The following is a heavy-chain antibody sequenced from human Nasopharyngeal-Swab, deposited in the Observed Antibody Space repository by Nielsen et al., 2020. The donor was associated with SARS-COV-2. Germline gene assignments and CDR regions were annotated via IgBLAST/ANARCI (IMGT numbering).Heavy chain of an antibody. J-gene: IGHJ4*02. D-gene: IGHD3-16*01. CDR2: IHPGGVS. CDR3: ATDKVRYDYALAY. V-gene: IGHV3-53*01. Sequence: VRQAPGKGLEWVSIIHPGGVSACADSVRGRFSISRDDFKNTLYLEMDSLRPEDTAVYYCATDKVRYDYALAYWGQGTLVTVSS.